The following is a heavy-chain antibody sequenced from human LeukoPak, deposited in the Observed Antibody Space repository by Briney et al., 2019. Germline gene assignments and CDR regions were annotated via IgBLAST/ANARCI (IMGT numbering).Heavy chain of an antibody. V-gene: IGHV4-34*12. CDR3: VRDVSQRRHFDY. CDR1: GGSISGYY. D-gene: IGHD1-1*01. CDR2: IIHSGST. J-gene: IGHJ4*02. Sequence: SETLSLTCGVYGGSISGYYWSWIRQPPGKGLEWIGEIIHSGSTNYNPSLKSRVTISVDTSKNQISLKLSSVTAADTAVYYCVRDVSQRRHFDYWGQGTLVTVSS.